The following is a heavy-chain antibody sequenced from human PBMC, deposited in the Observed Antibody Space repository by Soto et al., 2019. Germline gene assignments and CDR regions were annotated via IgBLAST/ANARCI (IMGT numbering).Heavy chain of an antibody. Sequence: GGSLRLSCAASGFTVSSSYMSWVRQAPGKGLEWVSVIYSGGSTYYADSVKGRFTISRDNSKNTLYLQMNSLRAEDTAVYYCARVGYYSEYFDYWGQGTLVTVSS. V-gene: IGHV3-53*01. CDR3: ARVGYYSEYFDY. CDR2: IYSGGST. J-gene: IGHJ4*02. CDR1: GFTVSSSY. D-gene: IGHD3-10*01.